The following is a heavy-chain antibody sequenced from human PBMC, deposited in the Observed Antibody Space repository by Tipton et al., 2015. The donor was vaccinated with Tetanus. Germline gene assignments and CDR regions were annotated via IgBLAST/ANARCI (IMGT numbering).Heavy chain of an antibody. CDR1: GFNFGDFN. CDR3: ARWGVLGLQHYLDY. Sequence: GSLRLSCQGSGFNFGDFNTNWIRQTPGKGLQWVSAISASGRNTYYADSVKGRFTISRDNSKNTVYLQMNSLRVEDTAVYYCARWGVLGLQHYLDYWGQGTLVTVSS. D-gene: IGHD1-1*01. V-gene: IGHV3-23*01. J-gene: IGHJ4*02. CDR2: ISASGRNT.